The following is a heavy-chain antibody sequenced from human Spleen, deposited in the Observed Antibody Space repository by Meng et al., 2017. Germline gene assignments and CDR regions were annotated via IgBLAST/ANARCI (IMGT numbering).Heavy chain of an antibody. CDR1: GGSFSDYY. J-gene: IGHJ4*02. V-gene: IGHV4-34*01. CDR2: INHSGST. CDR3: ARGPTTMAHDFDY. D-gene: IGHD4-11*01. Sequence: QVQLPQWGAGLLKPSDTLSLTCVVSGGSFSDYYWSWIRQPPGKGLEWIGEINHSGSTNYNPSLESRATISVDTSRNNLSLKLSSVTAADSAVYYCARGPTTMAHDFDYWGQGTLVTVSS.